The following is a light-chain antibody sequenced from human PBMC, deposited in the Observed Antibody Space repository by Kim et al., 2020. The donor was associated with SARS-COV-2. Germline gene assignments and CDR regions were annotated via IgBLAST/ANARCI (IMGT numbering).Light chain of an antibody. CDR1: QSVRGNY. CDR2: GVS. CDR3: QQYGGSPIT. Sequence: SPGESGALSCRASQSVRGNYLAWYQQKVGQAPRLLIYGVSSRATGIPDRFSGSGSGTDFTLTISRLEPEDFAVYYCQQYGGSPITFGQGTRLEIK. V-gene: IGKV3-20*01. J-gene: IGKJ5*01.